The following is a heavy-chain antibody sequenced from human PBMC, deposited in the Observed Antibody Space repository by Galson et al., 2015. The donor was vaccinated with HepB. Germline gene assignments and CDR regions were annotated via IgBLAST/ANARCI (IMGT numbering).Heavy chain of an antibody. D-gene: IGHD3-22*01. CDR3: AKDLSPYWYDTTGYLDY. CDR2: ISGSGDST. CDR1: RFTFSTYA. J-gene: IGHJ4*02. Sequence: SLRLSCAASRFTFSTYAMSWVRQAPGKGLEWVSAISGSGDSTYYADSVKGRFTISRDNSENTLYLQMSSLRAEDTAVYYCAKDLSPYWYDTTGYLDYWGQGTLVTVSS. V-gene: IGHV3-23*01.